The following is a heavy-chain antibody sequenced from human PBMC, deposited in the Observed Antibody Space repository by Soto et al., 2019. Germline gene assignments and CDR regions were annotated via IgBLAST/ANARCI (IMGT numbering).Heavy chain of an antibody. V-gene: IGHV3-23*01. D-gene: IGHD3-10*01. CDR2: ISGSGGST. CDR3: AKDGYYYGSGTDYYGMDV. CDR1: GFTFSSYA. J-gene: IGHJ6*02. Sequence: GGSLRLSCAASGFTFSSYAMSWVRQAPGKGLEWVSAISGSGGSTYYADSVKGRFTISRDNSKNTLYLQMNSLRAEDTAVYYCAKDGYYYGSGTDYYGMDVWGQGTTVTVSS.